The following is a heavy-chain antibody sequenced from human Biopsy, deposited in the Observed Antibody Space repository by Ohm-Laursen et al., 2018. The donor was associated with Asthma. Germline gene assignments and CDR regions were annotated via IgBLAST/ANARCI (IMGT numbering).Heavy chain of an antibody. Sequence: SLRLSCAASGFTFDNYTMHWVRQAPGKGLEWVTIISYDGRNTYYADSVEGRFTISRDNSKNALFLQMSSLRPEDTAVYYCARGGLHYYEYYGMDVWGQGTAVTVSS. D-gene: IGHD2-21*02. J-gene: IGHJ6*02. CDR1: GFTFDNYT. CDR2: ISYDGRNT. V-gene: IGHV3-30*04. CDR3: ARGGLHYYEYYGMDV.